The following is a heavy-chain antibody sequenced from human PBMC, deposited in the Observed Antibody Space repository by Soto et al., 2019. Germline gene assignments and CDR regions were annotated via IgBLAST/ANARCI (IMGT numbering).Heavy chain of an antibody. CDR1: GFTVSSNY. Sequence: GGSLRLSCAASGFTVSSNYMSWVRQAPGKGLEWVSVIYSGGSTYYADSVKGRFTISRDNSKNTLYLQMNSLRAEDTAVYYCARDFDDYGDYGPTFDYWGQGTLVTVSS. CDR2: IYSGGST. J-gene: IGHJ4*02. V-gene: IGHV3-66*01. D-gene: IGHD4-17*01. CDR3: ARDFDDYGDYGPTFDY.